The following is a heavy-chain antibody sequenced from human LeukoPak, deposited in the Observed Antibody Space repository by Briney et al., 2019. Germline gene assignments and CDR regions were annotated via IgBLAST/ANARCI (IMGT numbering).Heavy chain of an antibody. V-gene: IGHV3-9*01. CDR3: ARDLAARSDY. D-gene: IGHD6-6*01. Sequence: GGSLRLSCAASGFTFDDYAMHWVRQAPGKGLEWVSGISWNSGSIGYADSVKGRFTISRDNAKNSLYLQMNSLRAEDTAVYYCARDLAARSDYWGQGTLVTVSS. CDR2: ISWNSGSI. J-gene: IGHJ4*02. CDR1: GFTFDDYA.